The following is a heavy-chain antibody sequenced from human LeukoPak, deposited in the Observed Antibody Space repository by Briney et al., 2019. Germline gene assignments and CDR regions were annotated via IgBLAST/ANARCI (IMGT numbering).Heavy chain of an antibody. CDR2: IYYSGST. J-gene: IGHJ5*02. CDR3: ARRNYYGSGSYSWFDP. D-gene: IGHD3-10*01. CDR1: GGSISSYY. V-gene: IGHV4-59*01. Sequence: SETLSLTRTVSGGSISSYYWSWIRQPPGKGLEWIGYIYYSGSTNYNPSLKSRVTISVDTSKNQFSLKLSSVTAADTAVYYCARRNYYGSGSYSWFDPWGQGTLVTVSS.